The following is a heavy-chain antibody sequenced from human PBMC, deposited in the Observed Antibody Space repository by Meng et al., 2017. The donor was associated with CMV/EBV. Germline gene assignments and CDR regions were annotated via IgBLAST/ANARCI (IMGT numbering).Heavy chain of an antibody. CDR2: INHSGST. Sequence: SETLSLTCAVYGGSFSGYYCSWIRQRPGKGLEWIGEINHSGSTNYNPSLKSRVTISVDTSKTQFSLKLSSVTAADTAVYYCARAKTMDYWGQGTLVTVSS. CDR1: GGSFSGYY. V-gene: IGHV4-34*01. J-gene: IGHJ4*02. D-gene: IGHD1-14*01. CDR3: ARAKTMDY.